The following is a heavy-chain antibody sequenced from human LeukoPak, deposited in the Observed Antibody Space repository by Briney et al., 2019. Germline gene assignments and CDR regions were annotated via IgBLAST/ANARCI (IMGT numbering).Heavy chain of an antibody. J-gene: IGHJ4*02. CDR2: IRSKANSYAT. Sequence: GGSLKLSCAASGFTFSGSAMHWVRQASGKGLEWVGRIRSKANSYATAYAASVKGRFTISRDDSKNTAYLQMNSLKTEDTAVYYCIPALPLAAAGAFDYWGQGTLVTVSS. D-gene: IGHD6-13*01. V-gene: IGHV3-73*01. CDR1: GFTFSGSA. CDR3: IPALPLAAAGAFDY.